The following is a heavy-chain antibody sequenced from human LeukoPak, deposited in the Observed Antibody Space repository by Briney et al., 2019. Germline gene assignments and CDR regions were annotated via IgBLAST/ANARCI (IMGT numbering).Heavy chain of an antibody. D-gene: IGHD6-13*01. V-gene: IGHV1-3*01. Sequence: ASVKVSSKASGYTFTSYAMHWVRQAPGQRLEWMGWINAGNGNTKYSQKFQGRVTITRDTSASTAYMELSSLRSEDTAVYYCARSGNNIAAALDYWGQGTLVIVSS. J-gene: IGHJ4*02. CDR2: INAGNGNT. CDR1: GYTFTSYA. CDR3: ARSGNNIAAALDY.